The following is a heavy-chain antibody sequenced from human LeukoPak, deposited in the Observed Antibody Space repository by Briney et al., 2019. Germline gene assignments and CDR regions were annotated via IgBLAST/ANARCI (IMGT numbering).Heavy chain of an antibody. Sequence: SETLSLTCAVYGGSFSGYYWSWIRQPPGKGLEWIGEINHSGSTNYNPSLKSRVTISVDTSKNQFSLKLSSVTAADTAVYYCARVQGLSSRPFDYWGQGTLVTVSS. J-gene: IGHJ4*02. CDR3: ARVQGLSSRPFDY. D-gene: IGHD3-10*01. V-gene: IGHV4-34*01. CDR2: INHSGST. CDR1: GGSFSGYY.